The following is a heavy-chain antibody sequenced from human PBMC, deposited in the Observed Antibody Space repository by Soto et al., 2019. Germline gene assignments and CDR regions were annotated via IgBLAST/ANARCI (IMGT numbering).Heavy chain of an antibody. J-gene: IGHJ6*02. CDR3: ARDGELMTTVTTYYYYGMDV. V-gene: IGHV1-18*01. D-gene: IGHD4-17*01. CDR2: ISAYNGNT. CDR1: GYTFTSYG. Sequence: QVPLVQSGAEVKKPGASVKVSCKASGYTFTSYGISWVRQAPGQGLEWMGWISAYNGNTNYAQKLQGRVTMTTDTSTSTAYMELRSLRSDDTAVYYCARDGELMTTVTTYYYYGMDVWGQGTTVTVSS.